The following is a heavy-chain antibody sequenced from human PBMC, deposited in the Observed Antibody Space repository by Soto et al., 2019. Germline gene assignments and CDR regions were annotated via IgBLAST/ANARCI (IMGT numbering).Heavy chain of an antibody. J-gene: IGHJ2*01. V-gene: IGHV3-21*01. Sequence: EVQLVESGGGLVKHGGSLRLSCAASGFTFSSYSMNWVRQAPGKGLEWVSSISSSSSYIYYADSVKGRFTISRDNAKNSLYLQMNSLRAEDTAVYYCARGAGYFDWLLNYWYFDLWGRGTLVTVSS. CDR1: GFTFSSYS. CDR2: ISSSSSYI. D-gene: IGHD3-9*01. CDR3: ARGAGYFDWLLNYWYFDL.